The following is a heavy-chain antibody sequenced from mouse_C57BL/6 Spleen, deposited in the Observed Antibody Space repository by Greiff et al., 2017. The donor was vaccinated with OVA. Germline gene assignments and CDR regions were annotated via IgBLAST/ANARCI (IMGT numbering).Heavy chain of an antibody. CDR2: INPNNGGT. J-gene: IGHJ4*01. Sequence: EVQLQQSGPELVKPGASVKIPCKASGYTFTDYNMDWVKQSHGKSLEWIGDINPNNGGTIYNQKFTGKATLTVVKSSSTAYMELRSLTSEDTAGYYCARRGVWLRQKDAMDYWGQGTSVTVSS. V-gene: IGHV1-18*01. CDR1: GYTFTDYN. CDR3: ARRGVWLRQKDAMDY. D-gene: IGHD2-2*01.